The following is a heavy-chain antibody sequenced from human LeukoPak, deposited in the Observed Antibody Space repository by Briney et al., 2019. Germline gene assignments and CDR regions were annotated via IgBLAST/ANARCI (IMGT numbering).Heavy chain of an antibody. Sequence: SVKVSCKASGGTFSSYAISWVRQAPGQGLEWMGGIIPIFGTANYAQRFQGRVTITADESTSTAYMELSSLRSEDTAVYYCARRYHSGWDDYYYYYMDVWGKGTTVTVSS. CDR1: GGTFSSYA. V-gene: IGHV1-69*13. CDR3: ARRYHSGWDDYYYYYMDV. CDR2: IIPIFGTA. J-gene: IGHJ6*03. D-gene: IGHD6-19*01.